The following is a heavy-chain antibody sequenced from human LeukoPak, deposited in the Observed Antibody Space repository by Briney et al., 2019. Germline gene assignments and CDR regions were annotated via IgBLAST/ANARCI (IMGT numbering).Heavy chain of an antibody. CDR3: ARGESDSGTYSPGDF. V-gene: IGHV3-30*04. Sequence: GTSLTLSCAASGFTFSSYAIHWVRQAPGKGLQWVAVISSDGINKYYADSVKGRFTISRDNSKNTLYLQMNSLRTEDTAVYYCARGESDSGTYSPGDFWGQGTLVTVSS. D-gene: IGHD1-26*01. CDR2: ISSDGINK. CDR1: GFTFSSYA. J-gene: IGHJ4*02.